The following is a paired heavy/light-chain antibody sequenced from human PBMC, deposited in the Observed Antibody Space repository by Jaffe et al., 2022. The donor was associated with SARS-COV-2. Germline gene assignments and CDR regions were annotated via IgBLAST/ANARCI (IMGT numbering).Heavy chain of an antibody. CDR1: GYSFSNHG. D-gene: IGHD3-10*01. CDR3: ARDYFSLFDY. Sequence: QVQVVQSGAEVKKPGASVKVSCKASGYSFSNHGINWVRQAPGQGLEWMGWISAYNGNTKYAQNLQGRVTLTTDSSTSTAYMELRSLKSDDTAVYYCARDYFSLFDYWGQGTLVTVSS. CDR2: ISAYNGNT. J-gene: IGHJ4*02. V-gene: IGHV1-18*04.
Light chain of an antibody. Sequence: DIQLTQSPPFLSASVGDRVTIACRASQGISTYLAWYQQKPGNAPKLLIYAASTLQSGVPSRFSGSGSGTDFTLTISGLQPEDFATYYCQQLNDYPRTFGQGTKVEIK. CDR1: QGISTY. CDR2: AAS. J-gene: IGKJ1*01. V-gene: IGKV1-9*01. CDR3: QQLNDYPRT.